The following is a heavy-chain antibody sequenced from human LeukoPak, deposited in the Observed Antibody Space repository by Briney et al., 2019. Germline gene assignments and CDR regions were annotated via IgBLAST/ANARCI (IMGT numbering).Heavy chain of an antibody. J-gene: IGHJ4*02. CDR3: AKDDIVVVTD. CDR1: GFTFSSYG. D-gene: IGHD2-2*01. Sequence: GGSLRLSCAASGFTFSSYGMHWVRQAPGKGLEWVAVISYDGSNKYYADSVKGRFTISRDNSKNTQYLQMNSLRAEDTAVYYCAKDDIVVVTDWGQGTLVTVSS. V-gene: IGHV3-30*18. CDR2: ISYDGSNK.